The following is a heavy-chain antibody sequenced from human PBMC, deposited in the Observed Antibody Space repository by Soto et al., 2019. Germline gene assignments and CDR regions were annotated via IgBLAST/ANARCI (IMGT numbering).Heavy chain of an antibody. D-gene: IGHD3-3*01. CDR2: ITGSSSYE. V-gene: IGHV3-21*06. Sequence: EVQLVESGGGLVKPGVSLRLSGAASGFSFRSYTLHWFRQAPGGGLEWVSSITGSSSYEFYADSVKGRVTIARDNDDNLLFLQLNNLRADDTALYLCAREKGPQVEGWSDRPKGGFDYWGQGTLVSVSS. CDR3: AREKGPQVEGWSDRPKGGFDY. J-gene: IGHJ4*02. CDR1: GFSFRSYT.